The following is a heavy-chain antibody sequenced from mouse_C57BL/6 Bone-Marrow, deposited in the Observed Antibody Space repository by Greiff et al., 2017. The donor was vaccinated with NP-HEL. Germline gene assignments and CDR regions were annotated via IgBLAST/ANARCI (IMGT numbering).Heavy chain of an antibody. CDR3: ARGTRYYFDY. J-gene: IGHJ2*01. D-gene: IGHD3-3*01. V-gene: IGHV1-76*01. Sequence: VQLQQSGAELVRPGASVKLSCKASGYTFTDYYINWVKQRPGQGLEWIARIYPGSGNTYYNEKFKGKATLTAEKSSSTAYMQLSSLTSEDSAVYFCARGTRYYFDYWGQGTTLTVSS. CDR1: GYTFTDYY. CDR2: IYPGSGNT.